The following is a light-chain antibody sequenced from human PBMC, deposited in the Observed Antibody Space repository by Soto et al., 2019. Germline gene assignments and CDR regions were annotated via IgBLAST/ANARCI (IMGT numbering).Light chain of an antibody. CDR1: SGDIGSYNR. V-gene: IGLV1-44*01. CDR2: SND. J-gene: IGLJ3*02. CDR3: AAWDDSLNGWV. Sequence: QSVLTQPASVSGSPGQSITISCTGTSGDIGSYNRVSWYQQHPGKAPKLVFSSNDQRPSGVPDRFSGSKSGTSASLAISGLQSEDEADFYCAAWDDSLNGWVFGGGTQLTVL.